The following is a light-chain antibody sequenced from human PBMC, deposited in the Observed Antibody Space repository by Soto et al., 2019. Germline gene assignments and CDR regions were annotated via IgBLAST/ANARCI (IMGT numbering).Light chain of an antibody. J-gene: IGLJ1*01. Sequence: QSVLTQPPSASGTPGQRVTISCSGSTSNIGSNTVTWYQQFPGAAPRLLIHSNDQRPSGVPDRFSGSKSGTSASLALSGLQSEDEADYYCASWDDSLSSHVFGGGTTATV. CDR2: SND. V-gene: IGLV1-44*01. CDR1: TSNIGSNT. CDR3: ASWDDSLSSHV.